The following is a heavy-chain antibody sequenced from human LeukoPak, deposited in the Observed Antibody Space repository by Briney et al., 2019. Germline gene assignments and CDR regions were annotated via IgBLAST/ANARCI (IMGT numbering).Heavy chain of an antibody. V-gene: IGHV4-39*07. D-gene: IGHD5-18*01. CDR2: IFYSGRT. CDR1: GDSIITSSYY. J-gene: IGHJ3*02. CDR3: ARELDTANADAFDI. Sequence: PSETLSLTCTVSGDSIITSSYYWGWIRQPPGKGLEWIGSIFYSGRTDYNPSLKSRVTISVDTSKNQFSLKLSSVTAADTAIYYCARELDTANADAFDIWGQGTMVTVSS.